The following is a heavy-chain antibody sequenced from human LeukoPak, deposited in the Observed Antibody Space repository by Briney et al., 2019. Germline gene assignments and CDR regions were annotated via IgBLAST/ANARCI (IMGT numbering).Heavy chain of an antibody. Sequence: PGRSLRLSCAASGFTFSSYAMHWIRQAPGKGLEWISYISPSSGTTIYYADSVKGRFTISRDNAKNSLYLQMNSLRAEDTAVYYCARGHYGLDVWGQGTTVAVSS. CDR3: ARGHYGLDV. J-gene: IGHJ6*02. V-gene: IGHV3-48*04. CDR1: GFTFSSYA. CDR2: ISPSSGTTI.